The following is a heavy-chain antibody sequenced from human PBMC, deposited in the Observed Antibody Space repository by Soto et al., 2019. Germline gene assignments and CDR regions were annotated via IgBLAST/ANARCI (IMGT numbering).Heavy chain of an antibody. D-gene: IGHD5-12*01. CDR1: GDSISSYY. V-gene: IGHV4-59*08. CDR2: IYYSGST. J-gene: IGHJ3*02. Sequence: QVQLQESGPGLVKPSETLSLTCTVSGDSISSYYWSWIRQPPGKGLEWIAYIYYSGSTNYNPTLKSRVIISVDMSKNQFSLKLNSVTAADTAVYYCARRRVYSAYAYGFDIWGQGTMVTVSS. CDR3: ARRRVYSAYAYGFDI.